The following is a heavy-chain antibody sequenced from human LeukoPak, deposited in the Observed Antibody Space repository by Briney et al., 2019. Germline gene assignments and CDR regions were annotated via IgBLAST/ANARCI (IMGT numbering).Heavy chain of an antibody. V-gene: IGHV4-38-2*02. CDR1: GYSISSGYY. CDR2: IYHSGST. Sequence: PSEALSLTCTVSGYSISSGYYWGWIRQPPGKGLEWIGSIYHSGSTYYNPSLKSRVTISADTSKNHFSLKLSSVTAADTAVYYCARMYDSSGYYYPFDYWGQGTLVTVSS. J-gene: IGHJ4*02. CDR3: ARMYDSSGYYYPFDY. D-gene: IGHD3-22*01.